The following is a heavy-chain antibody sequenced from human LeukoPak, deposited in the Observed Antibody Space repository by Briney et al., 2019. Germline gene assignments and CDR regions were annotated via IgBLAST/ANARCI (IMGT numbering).Heavy chain of an antibody. Sequence: SETLSLTCAVYGGSFSGYYWSWIRQPPGKGLEWIGEINHSGSTNYNPSLKSRVTISVDTSKNQFSLKLSSVTAADTAVYYCARGSPDIVVVVAATGWFDPWGQGTLVTVSS. CDR2: INHSGST. CDR1: GGSFSGYY. CDR3: ARGSPDIVVVVAATGWFDP. J-gene: IGHJ5*02. D-gene: IGHD2-15*01. V-gene: IGHV4-34*01.